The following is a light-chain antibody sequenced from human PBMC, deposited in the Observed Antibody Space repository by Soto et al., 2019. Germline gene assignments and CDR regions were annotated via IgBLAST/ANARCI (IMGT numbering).Light chain of an antibody. CDR3: QQYNSFSWT. CDR2: EAS. Sequence: DIQMTQSPSTLSASVGDRVTITCRASQSISSWLAWHQQKPGKAPKLLIYEASTLHTGVPSRFSGSGSGTEFTLTISSLQPDDFATYYCQQYNSFSWTFGQGTKVEIK. J-gene: IGKJ1*01. CDR1: QSISSW. V-gene: IGKV1-5*03.